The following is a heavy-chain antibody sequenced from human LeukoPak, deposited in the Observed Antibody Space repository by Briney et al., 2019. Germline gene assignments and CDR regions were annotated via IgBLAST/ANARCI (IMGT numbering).Heavy chain of an antibody. D-gene: IGHD5-24*01. V-gene: IGHV1-69*04. CDR3: ARAPPRLDGYILYY. CDR2: IIPTTGLA. Sequence: ASVKVSCKASGGTFTNLAISWVRQAPGQGLEWVGRIIPTTGLASYAQKFQGRVTISADKSTSTAYIELSSLRSEDTAVYYWARAPPRLDGYILYYWGQGTLVTVSS. J-gene: IGHJ4*02. CDR1: GGTFTNLA.